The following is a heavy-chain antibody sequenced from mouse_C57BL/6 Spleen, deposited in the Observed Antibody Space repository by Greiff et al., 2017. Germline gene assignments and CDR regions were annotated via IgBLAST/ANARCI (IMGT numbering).Heavy chain of an antibody. Sequence: QVQLQQPGAELVMPGASVKLSCKASGYTFTSYWMHWVKQRPGQGLEWIGEIDPSDSYTNYNQKFKGKSTLTVDKSSSTAYMQLSSLTSEDSAVYYCARRGWDNAMDYWGQGTSVTVSS. J-gene: IGHJ4*01. CDR3: ARRGWDNAMDY. D-gene: IGHD4-1*01. CDR2: IDPSDSYT. V-gene: IGHV1-69*01. CDR1: GYTFTSYW.